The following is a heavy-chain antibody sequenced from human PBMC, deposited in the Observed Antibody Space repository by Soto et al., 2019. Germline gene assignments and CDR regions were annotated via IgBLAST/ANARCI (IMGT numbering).Heavy chain of an antibody. Sequence: LRLSCAASGSTFSSYAMSWVRQAPGKGLEWVSAISGSGGSTYYADSVKGRFTISRDNSKNTLYLQMNSLRAEDTAVYYCAQDYYPGWFDPWGQGTLVTVSS. D-gene: IGHD3-10*01. CDR2: ISGSGGST. CDR1: GSTFSSYA. J-gene: IGHJ5*02. V-gene: IGHV3-23*01. CDR3: AQDYYPGWFDP.